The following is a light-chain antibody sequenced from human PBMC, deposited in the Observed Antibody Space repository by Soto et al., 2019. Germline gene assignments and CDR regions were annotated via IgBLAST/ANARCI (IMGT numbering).Light chain of an antibody. CDR3: QQYDNSHLT. CDR2: GVS. Sequence: EVVLTQSPGTLSLSPGERATLSCRASQSVNSNYFAWYQQKLGPAPRLLIYGVSNRATGIPDRFSGSGFGTDFTLTISRLEPEDFAVYYCQQYDNSHLTFGGGTKVEIK. J-gene: IGKJ4*01. CDR1: QSVNSNY. V-gene: IGKV3-20*01.